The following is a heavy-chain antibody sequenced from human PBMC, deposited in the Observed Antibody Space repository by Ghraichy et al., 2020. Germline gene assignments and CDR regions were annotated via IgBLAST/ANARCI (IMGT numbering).Heavy chain of an antibody. Sequence: SVKVSCKASGGTFSSYAISWVRQAPGQGLEWMGGIIPIFGTANYAQKFQGRVTITTDESTSTAYMELSSLRSEDTAVYYCARDSPAVSNPDEAQIVGANVDTNYYYYYGMDVWGQGTTVTVSS. CDR2: IIPIFGTA. J-gene: IGHJ6*02. D-gene: IGHD1-26*01. CDR3: ARDSPAVSNPDEAQIVGANVDTNYYYYYGMDV. CDR1: GGTFSSYA. V-gene: IGHV1-69*05.